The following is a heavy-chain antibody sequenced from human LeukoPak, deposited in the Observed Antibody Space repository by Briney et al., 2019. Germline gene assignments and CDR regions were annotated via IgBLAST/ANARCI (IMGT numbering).Heavy chain of an antibody. Sequence: ASVKVSCKASGYTLTSYGISWVRQAPGQGLEWMGWISAYNGNTNYAQKLQGRVTMTTDTSTSTAYMELSSLRSEDTAVYYCARDRRYYYDTSGYYWRDYYYYGMDVWGQGTTVTVSS. V-gene: IGHV1-18*01. CDR1: GYTLTSYG. J-gene: IGHJ6*02. D-gene: IGHD3-22*01. CDR2: ISAYNGNT. CDR3: ARDRRYYYDTSGYYWRDYYYYGMDV.